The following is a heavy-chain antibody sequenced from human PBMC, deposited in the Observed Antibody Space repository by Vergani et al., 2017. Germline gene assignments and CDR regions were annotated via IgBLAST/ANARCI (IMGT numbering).Heavy chain of an antibody. CDR3: ARVRSVPAAMWGWFDP. CDR1: GGSISSYY. D-gene: IGHD2-2*01. J-gene: IGHJ5*02. V-gene: IGHV4-59*06. CDR2: IYYSGST. Sequence: QVQLQESGPGLVKPSETLSLTCTVSGGSISSYYWSWIRQHPGKGLEWIGYIYYSGSTYYNPSLKSRVTISVDTSKNQFSLKLSSVTAADTAVYYWARVRSVPAAMWGWFDPWGQGTLVTVSS.